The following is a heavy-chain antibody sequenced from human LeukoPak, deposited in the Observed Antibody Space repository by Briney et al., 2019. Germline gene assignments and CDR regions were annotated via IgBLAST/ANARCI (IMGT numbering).Heavy chain of an antibody. CDR3: ARHRQGRGFQDY. Sequence: SQTLSLTCTVSGGSISSGDYYWTWIRQPPGKGLEWIGYIYYSGRAYYNPSLKSRVTISVDTSKNQFSLMLYSLTAADTAVYFCARHRQGRGFQDYWGQGTLVTVSS. CDR2: IYYSGRA. D-gene: IGHD3-22*01. J-gene: IGHJ4*02. V-gene: IGHV4-30-4*08. CDR1: GGSISSGDYY.